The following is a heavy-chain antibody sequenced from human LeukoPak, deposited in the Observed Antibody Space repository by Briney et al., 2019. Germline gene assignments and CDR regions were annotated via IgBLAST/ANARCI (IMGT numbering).Heavy chain of an antibody. D-gene: IGHD5-18*01. CDR1: GFTFISYW. J-gene: IGHJ4*02. V-gene: IGHV3-74*01. Sequence: GGSLRLSCAAPGFTFISYWMHWVRQAPGKGLVWVSRINGYGSSTDFADSVKGRFTFSRDNAKNTLYLQMNSLRAEDTAVYYCARDAPGNTALDYWGQGTLVTVSS. CDR3: ARDAPGNTALDY. CDR2: INGYGSST.